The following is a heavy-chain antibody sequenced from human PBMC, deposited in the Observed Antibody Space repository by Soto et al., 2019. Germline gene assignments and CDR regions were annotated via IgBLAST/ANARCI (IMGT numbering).Heavy chain of an antibody. CDR2: INHSGST. V-gene: IGHV4-34*01. CDR3: ARRGARFGELFYNRAFDY. Sequence: SETLSLTCAVYGGSFSGYYWSWIRQPPGKGLEWIGEINHSGSTNYNPSHKSRVTISVDTSKNQFSLKLSSVTAADTAVYYCARRGARFGELFYNRAFDYWGQGTLVTVSS. D-gene: IGHD3-10*01. CDR1: GGSFSGYY. J-gene: IGHJ4*02.